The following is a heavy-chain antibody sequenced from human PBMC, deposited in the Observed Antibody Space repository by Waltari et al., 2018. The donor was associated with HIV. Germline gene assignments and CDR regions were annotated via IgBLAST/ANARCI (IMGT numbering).Heavy chain of an antibody. CDR1: GYDFSDQR. J-gene: IGHJ3*01. Sequence: HLVQSGAEVKKPGASVTVLCTASGYDFSDQRLHWFLQSPGLPPEWLGMINLRNGDTKFIDKLQGRLSMNRDLAIATGYMELSGLTPADTAVYYCVRGIWVDGIENGGFEFWGQGTMVSVS. D-gene: IGHD3-16*01. CDR3: VRGIWVDGIENGGFEF. CDR2: INLRNGDT. V-gene: IGHV1-2*02.